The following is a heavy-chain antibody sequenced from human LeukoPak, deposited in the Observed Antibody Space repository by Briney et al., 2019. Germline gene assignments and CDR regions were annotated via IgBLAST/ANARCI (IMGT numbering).Heavy chain of an antibody. CDR2: IYSGGST. CDR3: ARGQGRGYYYYGMDV. V-gene: IGHV3-53*01. CDR1: GFTVSSNY. D-gene: IGHD3-10*01. J-gene: IGHJ6*02. Sequence: PGGSLRLSCAASGFTVSSNYMSWVRQAPGKGLEWVSVIYSGGSTYYADSVKGRFTISRDNSKNTLYLQMNSLRAEDTAVYYCARGQGRGYYYYGMDVWGQGTTVTVSS.